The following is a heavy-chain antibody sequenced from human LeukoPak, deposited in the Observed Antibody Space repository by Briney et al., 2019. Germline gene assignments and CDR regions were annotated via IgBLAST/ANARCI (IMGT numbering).Heavy chain of an antibody. CDR3: ARDVRWLRFVFDN. D-gene: IGHD5-12*01. CDR2: ITSSGSVM. Sequence: GGSLRLSGAASGFTFSNAWMSWVRQAPGKGLEWVSYITSSGSVMYPADSVRGRFTISRDNAKNSLYLEMNSLRDEDTAVYYCARDVRWLRFVFDNWGQGTLVTVSS. V-gene: IGHV3-48*02. CDR1: GFTFSNAW. J-gene: IGHJ4*02.